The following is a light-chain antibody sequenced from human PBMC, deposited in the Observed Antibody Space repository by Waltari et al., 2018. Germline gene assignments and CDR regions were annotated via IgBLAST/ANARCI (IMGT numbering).Light chain of an antibody. CDR3: CSFSTTDTVV. Sequence: QSALTQPASVSGSPGQTTTISCTGTSSDVGGFEYVSWYQQHPGQAPKLILYEVGNRPSGVFPRFSGSKSGNTASLTISGLQAEDEAKYFCCSFSTTDTVVFGGGTTVTVL. CDR1: SSDVGGFEY. V-gene: IGLV2-14*03. J-gene: IGLJ3*02. CDR2: EVG.